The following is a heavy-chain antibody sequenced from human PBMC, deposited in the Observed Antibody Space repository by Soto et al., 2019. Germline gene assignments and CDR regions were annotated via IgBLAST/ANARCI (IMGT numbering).Heavy chain of an antibody. D-gene: IGHD2-2*01. V-gene: IGHV5-51*01. CDR2: IYPGDSDT. CDR3: ARPYCSLTTCYSPPDF. Sequence: GESLKISCMGSGYKVSTWHNFTSYWIGWVRQMPGKGLEWMGIIYPGDSDTRYSPSFQGQVTISVDKSISTAYLQWSSLKASDSAMYYCARPYCSLTTCYSPPDFWGQGTLVTVSS. CDR1: GYKVSTWHNFTSYW. J-gene: IGHJ4*02.